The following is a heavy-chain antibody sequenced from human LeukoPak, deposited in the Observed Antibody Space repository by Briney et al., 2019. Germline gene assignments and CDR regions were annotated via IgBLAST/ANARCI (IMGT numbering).Heavy chain of an antibody. J-gene: IGHJ6*02. CDR2: INHSGST. CDR3: ASRARGYCSSTSCYIKPYYYGMDV. D-gene: IGHD2-2*02. CDR1: GGSFSGYY. V-gene: IGHV4-34*01. Sequence: PSETLSLTCAAYGGSFSGYYWSWIRQPPGKGLEWIGEINHSGSTNYNPSLKSRVTISVDTSKNQFSLKLSSVTAADTAVYYCASRARGYCSSTSCYIKPYYYGMDVWGQGTTVAVSS.